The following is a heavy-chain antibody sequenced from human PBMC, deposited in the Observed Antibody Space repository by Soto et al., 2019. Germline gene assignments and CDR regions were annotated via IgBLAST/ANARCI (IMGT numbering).Heavy chain of an antibody. V-gene: IGHV7-4-1*01. CDR1: GYTFTNSA. Sequence: GASVTVSCKASGYTFTNSALNCVRQAPGQGLEWMAWINTNIGNPTYAQGLTGRFVLSSDTSVSTPYLQMCSLTVRESLGAVARPPAWLVLPDFWGRGTLVTVSS. CDR3: RPPAWLVLPDF. J-gene: IGHJ4*02. D-gene: IGHD6-19*01. CDR2: INTNIGNP.